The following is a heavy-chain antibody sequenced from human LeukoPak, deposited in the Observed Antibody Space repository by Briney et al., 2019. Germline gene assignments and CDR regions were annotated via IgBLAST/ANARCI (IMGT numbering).Heavy chain of an antibody. V-gene: IGHV1-69*13. Sequence: SVKVPCKASGGTFSSYAISWVRQAPGQGLEWMGGIIPIFGTANYAQKFQGRVTITADESTSTAYMELSSLRSEDTAVYYCARLGSGRRHWNYYDSSGYLLDYWGQGTLVTVSS. CDR2: IIPIFGTA. CDR3: ARLGSGRRHWNYYDSSGYLLDY. D-gene: IGHD3-22*01. J-gene: IGHJ4*02. CDR1: GGTFSSYA.